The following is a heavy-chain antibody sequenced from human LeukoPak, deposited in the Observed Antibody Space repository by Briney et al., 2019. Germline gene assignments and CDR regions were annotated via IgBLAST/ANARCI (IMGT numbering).Heavy chain of an antibody. CDR2: IYYSGST. CDR3: ARGSGTPYKIAY. Sequence: SSETLSLTCTVSGGSISSYYWSWIRQPPGKGLEWIGYIYYSGSTNYNPSLKSRVTISVDTSKNQFSLKLSSVTAADTAVYYCARGSGTPYKIAYWGQGTLVTVSS. J-gene: IGHJ4*02. CDR1: GGSISSYY. V-gene: IGHV4-59*01. D-gene: IGHD1-14*01.